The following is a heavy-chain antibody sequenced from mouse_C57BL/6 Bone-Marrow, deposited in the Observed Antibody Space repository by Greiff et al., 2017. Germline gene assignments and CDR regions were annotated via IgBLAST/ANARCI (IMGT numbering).Heavy chain of an antibody. CDR2: ISDGGSYT. J-gene: IGHJ3*01. Sequence: EVKLMESGGGLVKPGGSLKLSCAASGFTFSSYAMSWVRQTPEKRLGWVATISDGGSYTYYPDNVKGRFTISRDNAKNNLYLQMSHLKSEDTAMYYCARDWIYYDYDWVAYWGQGTLVTVSA. V-gene: IGHV5-4*01. CDR3: ARDWIYYDYDWVAY. CDR1: GFTFSSYA. D-gene: IGHD2-4*01.